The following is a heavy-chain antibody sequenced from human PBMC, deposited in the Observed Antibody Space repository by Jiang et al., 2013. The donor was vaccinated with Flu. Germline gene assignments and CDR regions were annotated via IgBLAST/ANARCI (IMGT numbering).Heavy chain of an antibody. CDR3: ASHLSSSWSGRTGYYFDY. V-gene: IGHV4-39*01. D-gene: IGHD6-13*01. CDR1: GGSISSSSYY. Sequence: GSGLVKPSETLSLTCTVSGGSISSSSYYWGWIRQPPGKGLEWIGSIYYSGSTYYNPSLKSRVTISVDTSKNQFSLKLSSVTAADTAVYYCASHLSSSWSGRTGYYFDYWGQGTLVTVSS. J-gene: IGHJ4*02. CDR2: IYYSGST.